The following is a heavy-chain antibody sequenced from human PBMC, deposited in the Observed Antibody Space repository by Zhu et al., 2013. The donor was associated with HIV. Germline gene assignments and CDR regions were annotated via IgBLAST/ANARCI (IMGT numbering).Heavy chain of an antibody. CDR1: GFTFSSYS. Sequence: EVQLVESGGGLVQPGGSLRLSCAASGFTFSSYSMNWVRQAPGKGLEWVSYISSSSSTIYYADSVKGRFTISRDNAKNSLYLQMNSLRAEDTAVYYCAREGTHYYDRQYYFDYWGQGTLVTVSS. J-gene: IGHJ4*02. V-gene: IGHV3-48*04. CDR2: ISSSSSTI. D-gene: IGHD3-22*01. CDR3: AREGTHYYDRQYYFDY.